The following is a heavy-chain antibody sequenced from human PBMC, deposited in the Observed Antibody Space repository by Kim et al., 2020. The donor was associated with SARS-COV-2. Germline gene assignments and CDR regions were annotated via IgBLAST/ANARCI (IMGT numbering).Heavy chain of an antibody. D-gene: IGHD4-4*01. V-gene: IGHV3-53*01. CDR3: GSDPVGDGYSFFDY. Sequence: GEAVQGRFTISRDYSKTTLSLQMNSLRAEDTASYYCGSDPVGDGYSFFDYWGQGTLVTVSS. J-gene: IGHJ4*02.